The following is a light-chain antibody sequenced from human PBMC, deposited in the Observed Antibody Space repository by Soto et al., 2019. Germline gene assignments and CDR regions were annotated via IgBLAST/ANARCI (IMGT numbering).Light chain of an antibody. CDR3: QQYVSTPLT. J-gene: IGKJ4*01. Sequence: EIVMTQSPATLSVSPGGRATLSCRTSQSISDTLAWYQQKPGQAPRLLIYSASRRATGIPDRFTGSGSGTDFTLTITRLEPEDFAVYYCQQYVSTPLTFGGGTKVDIK. V-gene: IGKV3-20*01. CDR1: QSISDT. CDR2: SAS.